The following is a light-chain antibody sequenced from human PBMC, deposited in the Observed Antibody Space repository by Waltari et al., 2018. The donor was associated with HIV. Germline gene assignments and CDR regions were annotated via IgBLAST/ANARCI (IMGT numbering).Light chain of an antibody. Sequence: ATLSCRAGQSVSNNLACFQQRPGQAPRLLISGASTRATDVSARFSGSGSGTEFTLTISSLQSEDFAIYYCQQYNKWPWTFGQGTKVEIK. J-gene: IGKJ1*01. CDR1: QSVSNN. V-gene: IGKV3-15*01. CDR2: GAS. CDR3: QQYNKWPWT.